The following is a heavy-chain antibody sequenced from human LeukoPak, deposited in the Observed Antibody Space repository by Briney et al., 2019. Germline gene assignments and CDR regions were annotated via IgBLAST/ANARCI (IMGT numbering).Heavy chain of an antibody. CDR1: GFTFSSYE. Sequence: GGSLRLSCAASGFTFSSYEMNWVRQAPGKGLEWISYISSSGSSMSYADSVKGRFTISRDNAKNSMYPQMTSLRAGDAAVYYCARGYYSDTTGYNPLDHWGQGTLVTVSS. J-gene: IGHJ4*02. CDR3: ARGYYSDTTGYNPLDH. V-gene: IGHV3-48*03. D-gene: IGHD3-22*01. CDR2: ISSSGSSM.